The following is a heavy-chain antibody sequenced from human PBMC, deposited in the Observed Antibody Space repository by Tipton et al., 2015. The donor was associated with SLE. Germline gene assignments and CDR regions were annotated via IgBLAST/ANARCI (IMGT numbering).Heavy chain of an antibody. CDR1: GGSIRNGGYS. Sequence: TLSLTCAVSGGSIRNGGYSWNWIRQPPGKGLEWIGYIYHSGSTYYNPSLKSRVTISVDRSKNQFSLKLSSVTAADTAVYYCARKPRYGDLVNAFDIWGQGTMVTVSS. J-gene: IGHJ3*02. CDR2: IYHSGST. V-gene: IGHV4-30-2*01. CDR3: ARKPRYGDLVNAFDI. D-gene: IGHD4-17*01.